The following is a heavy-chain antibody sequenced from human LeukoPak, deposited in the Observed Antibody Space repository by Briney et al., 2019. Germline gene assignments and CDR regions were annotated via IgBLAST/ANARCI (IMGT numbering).Heavy chain of an antibody. D-gene: IGHD3-22*01. CDR2: IYSGGST. J-gene: IGHJ4*02. V-gene: IGHV3-53*01. CDR1: GFTVSSNY. Sequence: GGSLRLSCAASGFTVSSNYMSWVRQAPGKGLEWVSVIYSGGSTYYADSVKGRFTISRDNSKNTLYLQMNSLRAEDTAVYYCAREKYYYDSTGYYWNYFDYWGQGTLVTVSS. CDR3: AREKYYYDSTGYYWNYFDY.